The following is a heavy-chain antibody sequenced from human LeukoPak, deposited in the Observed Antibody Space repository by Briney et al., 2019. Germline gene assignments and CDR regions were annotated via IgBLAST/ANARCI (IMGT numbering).Heavy chain of an antibody. CDR3: AREGWPRGIEYYGMDV. D-gene: IGHD3-10*01. J-gene: IGHJ6*02. V-gene: IGHV3-11*01. CDR1: GFTFSDYY. Sequence: GGSLRLSCAASGFTFSDYYMSWIRQAPGKGLEWVSYITSSGTIIYYADSVKGRFTISRDNAKNSLYLQMNSLRAEDTAVYYCAREGWPRGIEYYGMDVWGQGTTVTVSS. CDR2: ITSSGTII.